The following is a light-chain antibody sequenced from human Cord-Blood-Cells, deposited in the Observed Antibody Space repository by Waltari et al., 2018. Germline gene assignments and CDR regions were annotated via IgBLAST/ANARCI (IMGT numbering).Light chain of an antibody. CDR2: EGR. CDR1: SSDVGSYNL. V-gene: IGLV2-23*03. J-gene: IGLJ2*01. Sequence: QSALTQPASVSGSPGQSITISCTGTSSDVGSYNLVSWYPQHPGKAPKLMIYEGRKRPSGVSNRFSGSKSGNTACLTISGLQAEDEADYYCCSYAGSSTFDVVFGGGTKLTVL. CDR3: CSYAGSSTFDVV.